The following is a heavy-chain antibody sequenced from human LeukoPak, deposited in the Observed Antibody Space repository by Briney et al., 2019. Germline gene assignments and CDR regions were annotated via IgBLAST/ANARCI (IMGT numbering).Heavy chain of an antibody. J-gene: IGHJ3*02. CDR2: IYYSGST. Sequence: SETLSPTCTVSGGSISSYYWSWIRQPPGKGLEWIGYIYYSGSTNYNPSLKSRVTISVDTSKHQFSLKLSSVTAADTAVYYCARPRIAAAHGAFDIWGQGTMVTVSS. CDR1: GGSISSYY. D-gene: IGHD6-13*01. V-gene: IGHV4-59*08. CDR3: ARPRIAAAHGAFDI.